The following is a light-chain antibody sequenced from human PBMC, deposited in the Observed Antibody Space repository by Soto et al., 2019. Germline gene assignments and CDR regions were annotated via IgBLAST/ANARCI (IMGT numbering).Light chain of an antibody. CDR2: EVS. Sequence: QSVLTQPASVSGSPGQSITISCTGTSSDVGGYNFVSWYQQYPGKASKLMIYEVSNRPSGVSNRFSGSKSGNTASLTISGLQAEDEADYYCSSYTSSSTLGVFGGGTKLTVL. V-gene: IGLV2-14*01. J-gene: IGLJ3*02. CDR3: SSYTSSSTLGV. CDR1: SSDVGGYNF.